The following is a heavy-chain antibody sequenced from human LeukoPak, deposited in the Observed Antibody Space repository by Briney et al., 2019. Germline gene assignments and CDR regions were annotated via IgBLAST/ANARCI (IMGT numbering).Heavy chain of an antibody. V-gene: IGHV4-39*07. J-gene: IGHJ4*02. CDR3: AKNVGSGWYFHFDY. Sequence: SETLSLTCTVSGGSISSSSYYWGWIRQPPGKGLEWIGSIYYSGSTYYNPSLKSRVTISVDTSKNQFSLKLSSVTAADTALYYCAKNVGSGWYFHFDYWGQGTLVTVSS. D-gene: IGHD6-19*01. CDR2: IYYSGST. CDR1: GGSISSSSYY.